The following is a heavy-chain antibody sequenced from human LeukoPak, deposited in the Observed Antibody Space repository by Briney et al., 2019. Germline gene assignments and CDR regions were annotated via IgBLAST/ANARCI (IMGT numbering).Heavy chain of an antibody. CDR3: ARHGLQTKAGFDP. D-gene: IGHD3/OR15-3a*01. Sequence: GGSLRLSCAASGFTFSSYAMHWVRQAPGKGLEYVSAISSNGGSTYYANSVKGRFTISRDNSKNTLYLQMGSLRAEDMAVYYCARHGLQTKAGFDPWGQGTLVTVSS. CDR1: GFTFSSYA. V-gene: IGHV3-64*01. CDR2: ISSNGGST. J-gene: IGHJ5*02.